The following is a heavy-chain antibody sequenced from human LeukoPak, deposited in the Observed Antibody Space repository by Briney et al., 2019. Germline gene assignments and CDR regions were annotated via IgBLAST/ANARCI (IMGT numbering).Heavy chain of an antibody. V-gene: IGHV3-23*01. D-gene: IGHD6-6*01. J-gene: IGHJ4*02. CDR1: GFTFDDYA. CDR2: ISGSGGST. CDR3: AKDPEAARLGPLGY. Sequence: GRSLRLSCAASGFTFDDYAMHWVRQAPGKGLEWVSAISGSGGSTYYADSVKGRFTISRDNSKNTLYLQMNSLRAEDTAVYYCAKDPEAARLGPLGYWGQGTLVTVSS.